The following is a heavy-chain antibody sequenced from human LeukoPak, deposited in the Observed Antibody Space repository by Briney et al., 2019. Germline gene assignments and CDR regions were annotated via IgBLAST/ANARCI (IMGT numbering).Heavy chain of an antibody. J-gene: IGHJ5*02. CDR2: INHSGST. D-gene: IGHD3-22*01. CDR1: GGSFSGYY. Sequence: SETLSLTCAVYGGSFSGYYWSWIRQPPGKGLEWIGEINHSGSTNYNPSLKSRVTISVDTSKNQFSLKLSSVTAADTAVYYCARDQGYYDSSGYLNWFDPWGQGTLVTVSS. CDR3: ARDQGYYDSSGYLNWFDP. V-gene: IGHV4-34*01.